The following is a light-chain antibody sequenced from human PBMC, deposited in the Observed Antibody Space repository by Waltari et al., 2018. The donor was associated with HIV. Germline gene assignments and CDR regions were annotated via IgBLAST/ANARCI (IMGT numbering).Light chain of an antibody. CDR1: SGNIDRNF. CDR3: QSYDYNNHWV. CDR2: EDN. J-gene: IGLJ3*02. Sequence: FTLTQPHSVSESPGKTVTISCTRSSGNIDRNFVQWYQQRPGSAPNTVIYEDNRRPPGIPDRFYGPIDSDFNSASLPISGLKTEDEADYYCQSYDYNNHWVFGGGTKLTVL. V-gene: IGLV6-57*04.